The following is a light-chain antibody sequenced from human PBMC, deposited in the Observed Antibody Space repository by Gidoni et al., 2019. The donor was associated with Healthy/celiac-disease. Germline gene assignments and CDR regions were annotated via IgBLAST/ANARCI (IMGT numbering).Light chain of an antibody. V-gene: IGLV3-9*01. CDR2: RDS. CDR3: QVWDSSTVV. J-gene: IGLJ2*01. CDR1: NIGSKT. Sequence: SYELTPPLSVSVALGQTARITCGGNNIGSKTVHWYQQKPGQAPVLVIYRDSNRPSVIPGRFSGSNSGNTATLTISRAQAGDEADYYCQVWDSSTVVFGGGTKLTVL.